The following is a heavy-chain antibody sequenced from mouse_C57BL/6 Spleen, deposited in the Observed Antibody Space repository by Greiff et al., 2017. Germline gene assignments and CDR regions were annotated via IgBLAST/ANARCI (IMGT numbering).Heavy chain of an antibody. V-gene: IGHV5-17*01. CDR3: ARIYYYGSTPWYFDV. CDR2: ISRGSSTI. D-gene: IGHD1-1*01. J-gene: IGHJ1*03. Sequence: EVQLVEPGAGLVKPGGSLKLSCAASGFTFSDYGMNWVRQAPEQGLEWVAYISRGSSTIYYADTVKGRFTISRDNAKNTPFLQMTSLRSEDTSMYYCARIYYYGSTPWYFDVWGTGTTVTVSS. CDR1: GFTFSDYG.